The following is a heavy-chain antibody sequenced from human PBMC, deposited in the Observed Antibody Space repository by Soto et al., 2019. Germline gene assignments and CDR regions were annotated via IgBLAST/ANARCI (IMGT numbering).Heavy chain of an antibody. CDR3: ASNGVAARPGYYYGMDV. D-gene: IGHD6-6*01. CDR1: GGTFSSYA. Sequence: QVQLVQSGAEVKKPGSSVKVSCKASGGTFSSYAISWVRQAPGQGLEGMGGIIPIFGTANYAQKFKGRVPITADESTSTAYMELSSLRSEDTAVYYCASNGVAARPGYYYGMDVWGQGTTVTVSS. CDR2: IIPIFGTA. V-gene: IGHV1-69*12. J-gene: IGHJ6*02.